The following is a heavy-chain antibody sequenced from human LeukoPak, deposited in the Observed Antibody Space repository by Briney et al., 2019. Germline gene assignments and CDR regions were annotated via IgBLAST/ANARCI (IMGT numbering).Heavy chain of an antibody. V-gene: IGHV3-30*18. D-gene: IGHD3-3*01. J-gene: IGHJ4*02. CDR1: GFTFSSYG. CDR3: AKDHRFLELTPDY. CDR2: ISYDGSNK. Sequence: GGSLRLSCAASGFTFSSYGMHWVRQAPGKGLEWVAVISYDGSNKYYADSVKGRLTISRDNSKNTLYLQMNSLRAEDTAVYYCAKDHRFLELTPDYWGQGTLVTVSS.